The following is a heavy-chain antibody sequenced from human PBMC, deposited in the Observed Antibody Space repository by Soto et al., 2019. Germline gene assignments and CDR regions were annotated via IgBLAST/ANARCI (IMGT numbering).Heavy chain of an antibody. V-gene: IGHV3-21*01. CDR3: ARTNGGYCSSTSCPNYYYYYGMDV. CDR1: GFTFSSYS. J-gene: IGHJ6*02. D-gene: IGHD2-2*01. Sequence: GGSLRLSCAASGFTFSSYSMNWVRQAPGKGLEWVSSISSSSSYIYYADSVKGRFTISRDNAKNSLYLQMNSLRAEDTAVYYCARTNGGYCSSTSCPNYYYYYGMDVWGQGTTVTVSS. CDR2: ISSSSSYI.